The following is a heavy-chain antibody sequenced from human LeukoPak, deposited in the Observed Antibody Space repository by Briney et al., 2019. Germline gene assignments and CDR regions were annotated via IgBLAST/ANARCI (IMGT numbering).Heavy chain of an antibody. CDR2: LDPHSGDT. CDR1: GYTFTSYD. Sequence: ASVKVSCKASGYTFTSYDINWVRQAAGQGPEWMGRLDPHSGDTDYAQKFRGRVIMTKNTSINTAYLEFSSLISEDTAVYYCARSRRGYYMDVWGRGTTVTVSS. J-gene: IGHJ6*03. V-gene: IGHV1-8*01. CDR3: ARSRRGYYMDV.